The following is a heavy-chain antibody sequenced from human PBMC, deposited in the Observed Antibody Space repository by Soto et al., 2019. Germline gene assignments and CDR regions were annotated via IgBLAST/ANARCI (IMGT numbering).Heavy chain of an antibody. CDR3: ARALGYCSGGSCLNWFDP. Sequence: TSETLSLTCAVYGGSFSGYYWSWIRQPPGKGLEWIGEINHSGSTNYNPSLKSRVTISVDTSKNQFSLKLSSVTAADTAVYYCARALGYCSGGSCLNWFDPWGQGTLVTVSS. V-gene: IGHV4-34*01. J-gene: IGHJ5*02. CDR2: INHSGST. CDR1: GGSFSGYY. D-gene: IGHD2-15*01.